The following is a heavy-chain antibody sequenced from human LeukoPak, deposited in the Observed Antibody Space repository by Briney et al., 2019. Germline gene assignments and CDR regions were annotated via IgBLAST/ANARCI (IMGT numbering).Heavy chain of an antibody. J-gene: IGHJ4*02. V-gene: IGHV4-38-2*02. Sequence: SETLSLTCTVSGYSISSGYYWGWIRAPPGKGPESIGSIYHSGRTYYNPSLKSRVTISGDTSKNQFSLKLSSVPAADTAVYYCARGNSNCGGDCYSGYWGQGTLVTVSS. CDR1: GYSISSGYY. CDR3: ARGNSNCGGDCYSGY. D-gene: IGHD2-21*02. CDR2: IYHSGRT.